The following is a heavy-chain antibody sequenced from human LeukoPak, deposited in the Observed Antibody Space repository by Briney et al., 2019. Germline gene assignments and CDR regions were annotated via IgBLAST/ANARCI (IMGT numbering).Heavy chain of an antibody. CDR3: ATKQPASSSWYRY. CDR1: GFTFSDAW. Sequence: GGSLRLSCAASGFTFSDAWMTWVRQAPGKGLEWVSAISGSGGSTYYADSVKGRFTISRDNSKNTLYLQMNSLRAEDTAVYYCATKQPASSSWYRYWGQGTLVTVSS. J-gene: IGHJ4*02. V-gene: IGHV3-23*01. CDR2: ISGSGGST. D-gene: IGHD6-13*01.